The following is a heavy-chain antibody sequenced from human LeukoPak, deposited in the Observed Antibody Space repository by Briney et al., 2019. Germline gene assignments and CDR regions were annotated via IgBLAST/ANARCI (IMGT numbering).Heavy chain of an antibody. Sequence: GASVTVSCKASGYTFRSYGFSWVRQAPGQGLEWMGWISPYNGNTNYAQRFQGRVTMTTDTSTSTAYMELRSLRFDDTAVYYCARAIWSPHNWFDPWGQGTLVTVYS. V-gene: IGHV1-18*01. D-gene: IGHD2-8*02. CDR2: ISPYNGNT. CDR1: GYTFRSYG. CDR3: ARAIWSPHNWFDP. J-gene: IGHJ5*02.